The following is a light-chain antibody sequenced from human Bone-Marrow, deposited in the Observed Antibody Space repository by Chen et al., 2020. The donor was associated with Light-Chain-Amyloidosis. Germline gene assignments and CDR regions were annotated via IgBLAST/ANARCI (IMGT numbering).Light chain of an antibody. J-gene: IGKJ3*01. Sequence: EIVLTQSPATLSLSPGERATLSCRASQSVSSYLAWYQQKPGQAPRLLIYDASNRATGIPARFSGSGSGTEFTLTISSLEPEDFAVYYCQPRSNWLFTFGPGTKVDSK. V-gene: IGKV3-11*01. CDR3: QPRSNWLFT. CDR1: QSVSSY. CDR2: DAS.